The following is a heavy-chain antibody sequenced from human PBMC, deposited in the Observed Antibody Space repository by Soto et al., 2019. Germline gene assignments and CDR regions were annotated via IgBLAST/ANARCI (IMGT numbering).Heavy chain of an antibody. V-gene: IGHV3-23*01. CDR2: ISGSGGST. CDR3: ANRGGYCSGGSCYSYAEYFQH. Sequence: VQLLESGGGLVQPGGSLRLSCAASGFTFSSYAMSWVRQAPGKGLEWVSAISGSGGSTYYADSVKGRFTISRDNSKNTLYLQMNSLRAEDTAVYYCANRGGYCSGGSCYSYAEYFQHWGQGTLVTVSS. CDR1: GFTFSSYA. D-gene: IGHD2-15*01. J-gene: IGHJ1*01.